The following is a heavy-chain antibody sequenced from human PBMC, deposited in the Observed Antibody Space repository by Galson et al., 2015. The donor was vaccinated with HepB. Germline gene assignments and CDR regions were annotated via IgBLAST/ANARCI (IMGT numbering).Heavy chain of an antibody. D-gene: IGHD2-21*01. CDR2: ITGNGGGT. V-gene: IGHV3-23*01. J-gene: IGHJ4*02. CDR3: AKDINRNRGGDCPVDY. Sequence: SLRLSCAASGFTFNKYGMTWVRQAPGKGLEWVSTITGNGGGTYYADSVKGRFTISRDNSKSMLSLQVNSLRAEDTAIYYCAKDINRNRGGDCPVDYWGQGTLVTVS. CDR1: GFTFNKYG.